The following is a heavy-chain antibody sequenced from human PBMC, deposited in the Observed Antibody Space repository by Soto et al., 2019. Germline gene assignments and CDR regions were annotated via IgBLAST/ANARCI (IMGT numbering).Heavy chain of an antibody. CDR1: GGSVSSGSYY. CDR3: AGVKAATDSSGYYPNFDY. V-gene: IGHV4-61*01. J-gene: IGHJ4*02. Sequence: SETLSLTYTVSGGSVSSGSYYWSWIRQPPGKGLEWIGYIYYSGSTNYNPSLKSRVTISVDTSKNQFSLKLSSVTAADTAVYYCAGVKAATDSSGYYPNFDYWGQGTLVTVSS. D-gene: IGHD3-22*01. CDR2: IYYSGST.